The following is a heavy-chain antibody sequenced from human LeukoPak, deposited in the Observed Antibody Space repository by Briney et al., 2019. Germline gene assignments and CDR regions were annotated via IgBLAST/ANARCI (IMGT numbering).Heavy chain of an antibody. CDR3: ARLQRGYYDSSAYHWADAFDI. CDR2: IIPIFGTA. D-gene: IGHD3-22*01. Sequence: ASVKVSSMASGGTFSSYAISWVRQAPGQGLEWMGGIIPIFGTANYTQKFQGRVTITTDESTSTAYMELSSLISEDTAVYYCARLQRGYYDSSAYHWADAFDIWGQGTMVTVSS. CDR1: GGTFSSYA. V-gene: IGHV1-69*05. J-gene: IGHJ3*02.